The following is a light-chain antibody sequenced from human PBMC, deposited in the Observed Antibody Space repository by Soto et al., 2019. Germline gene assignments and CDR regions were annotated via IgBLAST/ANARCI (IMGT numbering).Light chain of an antibody. CDR2: GAS. Sequence: EIVMTQSPATLSVSPGERATLSCRASQSVSSNLAWYQQKPGQDPRLLIYGASTRATGIPARFSGSGSGTEFTLTISSLHSEDFAVYYCQQYNNWITFGQGTRLEIK. J-gene: IGKJ5*01. V-gene: IGKV3-15*01. CDR3: QQYNNWIT. CDR1: QSVSSN.